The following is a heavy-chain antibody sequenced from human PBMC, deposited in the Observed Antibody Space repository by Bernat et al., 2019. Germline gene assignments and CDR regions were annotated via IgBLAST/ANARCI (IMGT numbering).Heavy chain of an antibody. Sequence: QVQLVESGGGVVQPGGSLRLSCAASGFTFSDYDMHWFRQAPGKGLEWVALILYDGDNKYYADSVKGRFTISRDNYKNTLDLQMNSLETEDTAVYYCVREGNGLDVWGRGTMVTVSS. CDR1: GFTFSDYD. J-gene: IGHJ3*01. CDR3: VREGNGLDV. CDR2: ILYDGDNK. V-gene: IGHV3-30*19.